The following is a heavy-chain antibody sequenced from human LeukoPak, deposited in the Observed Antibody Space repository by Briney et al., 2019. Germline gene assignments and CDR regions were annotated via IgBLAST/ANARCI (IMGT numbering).Heavy chain of an antibody. CDR1: GFTFDDYG. D-gene: IGHD2/OR15-2a*01. CDR3: SRVLSGNIGNWPLY. CDR2: ISWNSGSI. Sequence: GGSLRLSCAASGFTFDDYGMHWVRQAPGKGLEWVSGISWNSGSIVYADSVKGGFTISRDNDKNSLYLQMNSLRDAETAVYYCSRVLSGNIGNWPLYWGQRTLVTVST. J-gene: IGHJ4*02. V-gene: IGHV3-9*01.